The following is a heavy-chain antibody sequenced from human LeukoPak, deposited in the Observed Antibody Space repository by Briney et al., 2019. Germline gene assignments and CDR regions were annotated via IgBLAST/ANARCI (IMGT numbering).Heavy chain of an antibody. V-gene: IGHV4-30-4*01. CDR2: IYYSGST. J-gene: IGHJ5*02. CDR1: GGSISSGDYY. CDR3: ASYYDSSGYYGYNWFDP. D-gene: IGHD3-22*01. Sequence: SGTLSLTCAVSGGSISSGDYYWSWIRQPPGKGLEWIGYIYYSGSTYYNPSLKSRVTISVDTSKNQFSLKLSSVTAADTAVYYCASYYDSSGYYGYNWFDPWGQGTLVTVSS.